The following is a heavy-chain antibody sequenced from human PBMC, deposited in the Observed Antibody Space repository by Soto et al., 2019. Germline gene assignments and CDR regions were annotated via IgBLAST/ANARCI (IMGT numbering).Heavy chain of an antibody. V-gene: IGHV4-4*02. CDR2: IYHSGNT. Sequence: QVQLQESGPGLVEPSWTLSLTCAVSGGSVSCSNWWGWVRQPPGKGLEWIGEIYHSGNTNYNPCLKSRVTMAVDKSRNQFSLKLSSVTAADTAVYYCARRWGEGRVDYWGQGTLVTVSS. J-gene: IGHJ4*02. CDR3: ARRWGEGRVDY. D-gene: IGHD3-10*01. CDR1: GGSVSCSNW.